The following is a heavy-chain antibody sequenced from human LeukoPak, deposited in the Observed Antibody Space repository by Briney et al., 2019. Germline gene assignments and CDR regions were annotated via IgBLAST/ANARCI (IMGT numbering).Heavy chain of an antibody. CDR3: ARDRDDILTGYYNGFDY. Sequence: GGSLRLSCAASGFTFSSYEMNWVRQAPGKGLEWVSSISSSGSYIYYADSVKGRFTISRDNAKNSLYLQMNSLRAEDTAVYYCARDRDDILTGYYNGFDYWGQGTLVTVSS. D-gene: IGHD3-9*01. V-gene: IGHV3-21*01. CDR2: ISSSGSYI. CDR1: GFTFSSYE. J-gene: IGHJ4*02.